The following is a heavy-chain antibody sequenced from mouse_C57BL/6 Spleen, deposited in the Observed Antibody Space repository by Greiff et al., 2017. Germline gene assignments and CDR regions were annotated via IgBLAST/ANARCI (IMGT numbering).Heavy chain of an antibody. CDR1: GFTFSSYG. CDR2: ISSGGSYT. J-gene: IGHJ1*03. D-gene: IGHD2-3*01. Sequence: EVKLVESGGDLVKPGGSLKLSCAASGFTFSSYGMSWVRQTPDKRLEWVATISSGGSYTYYPDRVNGRFTISRDNAKNTLYLQMSSLKSEDTAMYYCARHEMDWYFDVWGTGTTVTVSS. CDR3: ARHEMDWYFDV. V-gene: IGHV5-6*01.